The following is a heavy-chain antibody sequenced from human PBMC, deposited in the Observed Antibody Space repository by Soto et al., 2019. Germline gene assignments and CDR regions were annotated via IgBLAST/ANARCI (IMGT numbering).Heavy chain of an antibody. J-gene: IGHJ1*01. CDR1: GYTFTSYG. V-gene: IGHV1-18*04. Sequence: QVPLVQSGAEVKKPGASVKVSCKASGYTFTSYGISWVRQAPGQGLEWMGWISAYNGNTNYAQKLQGRVTMTTDTATSTAYMELRSLRSDDTAVYYCARDHYDSSGYYSGYFQHWGQGTLVTVSS. CDR2: ISAYNGNT. CDR3: ARDHYDSSGYYSGYFQH. D-gene: IGHD3-22*01.